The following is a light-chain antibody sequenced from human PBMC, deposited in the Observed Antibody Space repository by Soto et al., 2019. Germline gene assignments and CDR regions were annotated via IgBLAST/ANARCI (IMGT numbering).Light chain of an antibody. Sequence: QSALTQPASVSGSPGQSITISCTGTASDIGGFDWVSWYQQHPGKAPKLLISEVTNRPSGVSTRFSGSKSGNTASLTISGLQADDEADYYCSSYTSSTTVVFGGGTKLTVL. CDR3: SSYTSSTTVV. J-gene: IGLJ2*01. CDR2: EVT. V-gene: IGLV2-14*01. CDR1: ASDIGGFDW.